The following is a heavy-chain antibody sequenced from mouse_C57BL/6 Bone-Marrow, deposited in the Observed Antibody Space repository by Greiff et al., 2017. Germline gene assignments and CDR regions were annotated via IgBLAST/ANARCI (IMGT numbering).Heavy chain of an antibody. J-gene: IGHJ2*01. CDR1: GYTFTSYW. Sequence: QLQQPGAELVMPGASVKLSCKASGYTFTSYWMHWVKQRPGQGLEWIGEIDPSDSYTNYNQKFKGKSTLTVDKSSSTAYMQLSSLTSEDSAVYYCARSQLGHYFDYWGQGTTLTVSS. D-gene: IGHD4-1*02. CDR3: ARSQLGHYFDY. V-gene: IGHV1-69*01. CDR2: IDPSDSYT.